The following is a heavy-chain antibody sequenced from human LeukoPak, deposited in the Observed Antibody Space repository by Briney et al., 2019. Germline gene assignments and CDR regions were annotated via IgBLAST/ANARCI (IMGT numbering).Heavy chain of an antibody. CDR2: IIPILGIA. D-gene: IGHD3-10*01. CDR1: GGTFSSYA. V-gene: IGHV1-69*04. Sequence: SVKVSCKASGGTFSSYAISWVRQAPGQGLEWMGRIIPILGIANYAQKFQGRVTITADKSTSTAYMERSSLRSEDTAVYYCARVFRKVRGVIKNYYYYGMDVWGQGTTVTVSS. J-gene: IGHJ6*02. CDR3: ARVFRKVRGVIKNYYYYGMDV.